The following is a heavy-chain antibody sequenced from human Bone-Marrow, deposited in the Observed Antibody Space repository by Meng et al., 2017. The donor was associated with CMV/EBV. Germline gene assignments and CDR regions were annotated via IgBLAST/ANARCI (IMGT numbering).Heavy chain of an antibody. CDR2: INHSGST. D-gene: IGHD2-2*01. CDR1: YY. CDR3: ARIIRRRDIVVVPATHPEGWFDP. Sequence: YYWSSRRRPPGKGLEWIGKINHSGSTNYNPSLKSRVTISVDTSKNQFSLKLSSVTAADTAVYYCARIIRRRDIVVVPATHPEGWFDPWGQGTLVTVSS. J-gene: IGHJ5*02. V-gene: IGHV4-34*01.